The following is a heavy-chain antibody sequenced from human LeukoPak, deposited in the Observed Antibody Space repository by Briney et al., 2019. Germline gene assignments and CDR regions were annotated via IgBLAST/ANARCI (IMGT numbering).Heavy chain of an antibody. CDR3: AKGRYDYVFYWFDP. D-gene: IGHD3-16*01. J-gene: IGHJ5*02. CDR1: GFTFSDYA. Sequence: GGSLRLSCAASGFTFSDYAMAWVRQAPGKGLEWVSAISGSGATTYYADSVKGRFSISRYNSKNTLYLQMNSLRAEDTAVYCCAKGRYDYVFYWFDPWGQGTLVTVSS. CDR2: ISGSGATT. V-gene: IGHV3-23*01.